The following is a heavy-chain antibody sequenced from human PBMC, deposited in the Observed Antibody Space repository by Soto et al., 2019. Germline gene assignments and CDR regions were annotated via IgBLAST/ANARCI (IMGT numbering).Heavy chain of an antibody. CDR2: LYTRGTT. CDR3: AKGGTYYFDS. D-gene: IGHD3-16*01. J-gene: IGHJ4*02. CDR1: GASTSNFY. Sequence: LSLTCSVSGASTSNFYWSWIRQSAGKGLEWIGRLYTRGTTDYNPSLKSRVTMSIDTSKNRVSLSLTSVTAADTAVYYCAKGGTYYFDSWGQGIVVTVSS. V-gene: IGHV4-4*07.